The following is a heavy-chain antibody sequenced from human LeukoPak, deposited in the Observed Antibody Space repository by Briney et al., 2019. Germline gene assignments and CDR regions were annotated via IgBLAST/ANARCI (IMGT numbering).Heavy chain of an antibody. J-gene: IGHJ4*02. CDR1: GYTFTSYG. D-gene: IGHD3-10*01. CDR2: ISAYNGNT. Sequence: ASVKVSCKASGYTFTSYGISWVRQAPGQGLEWMGWISAYNGNTNYAQKLQGRVTMTTDTSTSTVYMELRSLRSDDTAVYYCARDRYYYGSGSSHWGQGTLVTVSS. CDR3: ARDRYYYGSGSSH. V-gene: IGHV1-18*01.